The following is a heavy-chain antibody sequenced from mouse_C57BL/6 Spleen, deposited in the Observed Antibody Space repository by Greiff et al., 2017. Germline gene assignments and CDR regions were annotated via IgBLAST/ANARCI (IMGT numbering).Heavy chain of an antibody. CDR1: GYTFTEYT. CDR2: FYPGSGSI. J-gene: IGHJ4*01. V-gene: IGHV1-62-2*01. Sequence: VQLQQSGAELVKPGASVKLSCKASGYTFTEYTIHWVKQRSGQGLEWIGWFYPGSGSIKYNEKFKDKATLTADKSSSTVYMELSRLTSEDSAVYFCARHEGTATVVAKAPDYAMDYWGQGTSVTVSS. D-gene: IGHD1-1*01. CDR3: ARHEGTATVVAKAPDYAMDY.